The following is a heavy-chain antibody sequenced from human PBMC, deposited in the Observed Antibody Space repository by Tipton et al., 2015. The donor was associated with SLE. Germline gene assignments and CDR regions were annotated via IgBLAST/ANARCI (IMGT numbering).Heavy chain of an antibody. CDR3: ARETEDTGWIHSRDYIYYYYYVDV. J-gene: IGHJ6*03. D-gene: IGHD6-19*01. Sequence: LRLSCTVSGVSINSYYWSWIRQPAGEGLEWIGRIFTSGNTNYNPSLKSRVTISVDTSKNQFSLELSSVTAADTAVYYCARETEDTGWIHSRDYIYYYYYVDVWGQGTTVTVSS. CDR2: IFTSGNT. V-gene: IGHV4-4*07. CDR1: GVSINSYY.